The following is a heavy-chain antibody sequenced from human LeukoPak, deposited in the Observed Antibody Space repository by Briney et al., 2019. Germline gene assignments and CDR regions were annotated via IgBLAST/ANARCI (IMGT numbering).Heavy chain of an antibody. Sequence: PGGSLRLSCVASGFSFTNYDIHWVRQAPGGGLEWVAVTSLDGSNKLYTDTVRGRFIISRDNSKNTVYLQMDSLRAEDTAVYYCARDLTLGKPDYFDHWGQGTLVTVSS. J-gene: IGHJ4*02. D-gene: IGHD7-27*01. CDR1: GFSFTNYD. CDR2: TSLDGSNK. V-gene: IGHV3-30-3*01. CDR3: ARDLTLGKPDYFDH.